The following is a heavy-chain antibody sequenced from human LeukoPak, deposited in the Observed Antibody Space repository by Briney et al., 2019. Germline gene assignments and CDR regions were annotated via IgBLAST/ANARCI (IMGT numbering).Heavy chain of an antibody. Sequence: ASVKVSCKASGYTFTSYDINWVRQATGQGLEWMGWMNPNSGNTGYAQKFQGRVTMTRNTSISTAYMELSSLRSEDTAVYYCARGYWTGYSGSYYQQDYWGQGTLVTVSS. V-gene: IGHV1-8*01. CDR1: GYTFTSYD. CDR2: MNPNSGNT. CDR3: ARGYWTGYSGSYYQQDY. J-gene: IGHJ4*02. D-gene: IGHD1-26*01.